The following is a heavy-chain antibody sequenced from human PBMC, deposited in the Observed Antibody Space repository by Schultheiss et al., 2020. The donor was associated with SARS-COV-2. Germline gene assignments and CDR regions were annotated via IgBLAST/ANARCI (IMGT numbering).Heavy chain of an antibody. Sequence: GGSLRLSCAASGFTFSSYAMHWVRQAPGKGLEYVSAISSNGGSTYYADSVKGRFTISRDNAKNTLHLQMNSLRGEDTGVYYCTRGTEGGDYYYRYFDLWGRGTLVTVSS. CDR3: TRGTEGGDYYYRYFDL. J-gene: IGHJ2*01. V-gene: IGHV3-64*04. CDR1: GFTFSSYA. D-gene: IGHD3-22*01. CDR2: ISSNGGST.